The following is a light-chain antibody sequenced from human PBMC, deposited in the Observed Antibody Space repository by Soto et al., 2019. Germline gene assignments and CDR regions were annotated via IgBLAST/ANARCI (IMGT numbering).Light chain of an antibody. Sequence: DIPMTQSPSSLSASVGDRVTITCRASQSISSYLNWYQQKPGKAPKLLIYAASSLQSGVPSRFSGSGPGTDFPLTISSLQPEDFATYYCQQSYSTISFGQGTKVEIK. CDR1: QSISSY. CDR3: QQSYSTIS. J-gene: IGKJ1*01. CDR2: AAS. V-gene: IGKV1-39*01.